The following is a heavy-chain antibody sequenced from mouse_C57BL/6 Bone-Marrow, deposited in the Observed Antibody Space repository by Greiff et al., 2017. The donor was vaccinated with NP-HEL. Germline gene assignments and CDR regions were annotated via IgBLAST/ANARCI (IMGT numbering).Heavy chain of an antibody. Sequence: VQVVESGPELVKPGASVKISCKASGYAFSSSWMNWVKQRPGKGLEWIGRIYPGDGDTNYNGKFKGKATLTADKSSSTAYMQLSSLTSEDSAVYFCARSLDSPYAMDYWGQGTSVTVSS. J-gene: IGHJ4*01. D-gene: IGHD3-2*01. V-gene: IGHV1-82*01. CDR1: GYAFSSSW. CDR2: IYPGDGDT. CDR3: ARSLDSPYAMDY.